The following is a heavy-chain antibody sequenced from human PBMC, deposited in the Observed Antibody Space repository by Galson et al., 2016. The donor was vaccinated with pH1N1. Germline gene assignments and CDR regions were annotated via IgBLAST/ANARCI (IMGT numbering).Heavy chain of an antibody. D-gene: IGHD6-6*01. Sequence: QSGAEVKKPGESLKISCKGSGCIFSTFWIGWVRQMPGKGLEWMGIVYPGDSDTRYNPSFKGQVTISVDKSISTACLQWSSLKASDSAIYFCARHQSSSDDYFFYNMDVWGQGTTVTVSS. V-gene: IGHV5-51*01. CDR1: GCIFSTFW. CDR2: VYPGDSDT. J-gene: IGHJ6*02. CDR3: ARHQSSSDDYFFYNMDV.